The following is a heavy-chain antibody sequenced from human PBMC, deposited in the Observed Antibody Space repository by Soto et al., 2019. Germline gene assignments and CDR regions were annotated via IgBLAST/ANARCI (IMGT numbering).Heavy chain of an antibody. CDR1: GSDITTYY. V-gene: IGHV4-59*01. Sequence: PSETLSLTCSVSGSDITTYYWSWLRQSPGKGLEWIGHIYDTGSTSYNPSLKSRVTISVDTSKKQFSLRLSAVTAADTAVYYCAGCPLQRSWFDSWGQGTLVTVSS. CDR3: AGCPLQRSWFDS. CDR2: IYDTGST. J-gene: IGHJ5*01.